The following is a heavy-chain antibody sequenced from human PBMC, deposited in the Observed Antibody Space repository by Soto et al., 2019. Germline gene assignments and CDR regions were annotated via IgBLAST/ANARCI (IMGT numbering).Heavy chain of an antibody. CDR3: ARTDRDFYGLDV. Sequence: EVQLVDSGGGLVQPGGSLRLSCEASGFTFRNYDMHWARQGTGKGLEWVSGISAAGDPDYADSVEGRFTISRENAQNSFFLQMNSLRVGDTAVYYCARTDRDFYGLDVWGQGTTVIVSS. V-gene: IGHV3-13*05. CDR2: ISAAGDP. CDR1: GFTFRNYD. J-gene: IGHJ6*02.